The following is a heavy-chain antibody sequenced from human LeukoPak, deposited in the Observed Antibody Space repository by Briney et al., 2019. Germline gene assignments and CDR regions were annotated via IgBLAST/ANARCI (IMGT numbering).Heavy chain of an antibody. Sequence: ASVKVSCKASGYTFTAYYMHWVRQAPGQGLEWMGWINPNSGGTNYAQKFQGRVTMTRDTSTSTVYMEVSSLRSEDTAVYYCVTFHRWDAFDFWGQGTLVTVSS. V-gene: IGHV1-2*02. CDR3: VTFHRWDAFDF. J-gene: IGHJ3*01. D-gene: IGHD1-20*01. CDR1: GYTFTAYY. CDR2: INPNSGGT.